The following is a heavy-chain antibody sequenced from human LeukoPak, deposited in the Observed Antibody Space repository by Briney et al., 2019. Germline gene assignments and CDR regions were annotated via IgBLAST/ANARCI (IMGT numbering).Heavy chain of an antibody. CDR3: AKVGGDYYDSSGYQDY. D-gene: IGHD3-22*01. J-gene: IGHJ4*02. Sequence: GGSLRLSCAASGFTFSSYAMSWVRQAPGKGLEWVSAISGSGGSTYYADSVKGRFTISRDNSKNTLYLQMNSLRAEDTAVYYCAKVGGDYYDSSGYQDYWGQGTLVTDSS. CDR2: ISGSGGST. V-gene: IGHV3-23*01. CDR1: GFTFSSYA.